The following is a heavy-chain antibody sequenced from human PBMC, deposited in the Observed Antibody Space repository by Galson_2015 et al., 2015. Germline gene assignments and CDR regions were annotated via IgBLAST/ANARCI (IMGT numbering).Heavy chain of an antibody. CDR1: GGTFSSYA. V-gene: IGHV1-69*10. Sequence: SVKVSCKASGGTFSSYAISWVRQAPGQGLEWMGGIIPIFGIANYAQKFQGRVTITADKSTGTAYMELSSLRSEDTAVYYCARDRKATTNYFDYWGQGTLVTVFS. CDR3: ARDRKATTNYFDY. J-gene: IGHJ4*02. CDR2: IIPIFGIA. D-gene: IGHD1-26*01.